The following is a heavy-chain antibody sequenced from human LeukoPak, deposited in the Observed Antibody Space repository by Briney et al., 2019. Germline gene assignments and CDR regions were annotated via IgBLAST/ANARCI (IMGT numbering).Heavy chain of an antibody. J-gene: IGHJ5*02. CDR1: GVTFSSYA. D-gene: IGHD3-10*02. V-gene: IGHV3-23*01. CDR2: MNGDGGAS. Sequence: TRESLRLSCAASGVTFSSYARGRVRRAPGKGLEWVATMNGDGGASYYAASVKGRFTITRDKSNNTLYLQMNSLRAEDAAVYYCAKEFGTYFLRGVIAWGQGTLVTVSS. CDR3: AKEFGTYFLRGVIA.